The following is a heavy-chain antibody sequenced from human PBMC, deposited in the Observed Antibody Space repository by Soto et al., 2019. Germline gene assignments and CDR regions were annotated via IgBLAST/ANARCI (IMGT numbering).Heavy chain of an antibody. Sequence: GGSLRLSCAASGFTFSSYAMSWVRQAPGKGLEWVSAISGSGGSTYYADSVKGRFTISRDNSKNTLYLQMNSLRAEDTAVYYCAKGRDDSSGYYLDFDYWGQGTLVTVSS. CDR1: GFTFSSYA. V-gene: IGHV3-23*01. CDR2: ISGSGGST. CDR3: AKGRDDSSGYYLDFDY. D-gene: IGHD3-22*01. J-gene: IGHJ4*02.